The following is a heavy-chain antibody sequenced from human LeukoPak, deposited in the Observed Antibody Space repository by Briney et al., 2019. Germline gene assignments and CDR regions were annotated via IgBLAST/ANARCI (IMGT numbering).Heavy chain of an antibody. V-gene: IGHV4-34*01. D-gene: IGHD6-13*01. CDR1: GGSFSGDY. CDR3: VRGGAQQLET. J-gene: IGHJ5*02. CDR2: TNDRGST. Sequence: SETLSLTCAVYGGSFSGDYWSWIRQNPGKGLEWIGETNDRGSTTYNPSLKSRVTMTIDTSKKQASPRLSSMTVADTAVYYCVRGGAQQLETWGQGTLVTVSS.